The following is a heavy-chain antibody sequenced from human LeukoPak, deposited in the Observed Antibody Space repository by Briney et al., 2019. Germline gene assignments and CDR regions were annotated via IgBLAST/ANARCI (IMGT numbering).Heavy chain of an antibody. CDR3: ARVEMATYFDY. V-gene: IGHV4-61*02. Sequence: ASETLSLTCTVSGGSISSGSYDWGWIRQPAGKGLEWIGRIYTSGSTNYNPSLKSRVTISVDTSKNQFSLKLSSVTAADTAVYYCARVEMATYFDYWGQGTLVTVSS. CDR1: GGSISSGSYD. D-gene: IGHD5-24*01. CDR2: IYTSGST. J-gene: IGHJ4*02.